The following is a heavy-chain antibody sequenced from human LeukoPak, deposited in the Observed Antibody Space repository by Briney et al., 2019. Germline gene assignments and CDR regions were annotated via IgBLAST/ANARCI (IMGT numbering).Heavy chain of an antibody. CDR1: GYTFTRYY. Sequence: GASVKVSCKASGYTFTRYYIHWLRQAPGQGIEWMGWIDPNTGGTNFAQKFQGRITMTRDTSINTVYMELNRLRSDDTAVYYCTKNQYSGTITTPLDPFDVWGQGTMVTVSS. J-gene: IGHJ3*01. CDR2: IDPNTGGT. CDR3: TKNQYSGTITTPLDPFDV. D-gene: IGHD1-1*01. V-gene: IGHV1-2*02.